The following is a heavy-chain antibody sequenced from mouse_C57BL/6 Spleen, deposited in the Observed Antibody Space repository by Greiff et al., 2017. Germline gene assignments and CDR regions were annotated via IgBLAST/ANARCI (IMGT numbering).Heavy chain of an antibody. CDR2: ISSGSSTI. J-gene: IGHJ4*01. Sequence: EVNVVESGGGLVKPGGSLKLSCAASGFTFSDYGMHWVRQAPEKGLEWVAYISSGSSTIYYADTVKGRFTISRDNAKNTLFLQMTSLRSEDTAMYYCASITTVDYYAMDYWGQGTSVTVSS. V-gene: IGHV5-17*01. CDR3: ASITTVDYYAMDY. D-gene: IGHD1-1*01. CDR1: GFTFSDYG.